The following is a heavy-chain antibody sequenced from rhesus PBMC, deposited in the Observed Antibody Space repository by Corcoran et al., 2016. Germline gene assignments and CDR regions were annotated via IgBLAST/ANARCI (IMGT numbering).Heavy chain of an antibody. CDR2: IYGSGSST. J-gene: IGHJ4*01. CDR1: GGSISSSY. D-gene: IGHD6S26*01. V-gene: IGHV4-169*02. CDR3: ASNRQRLVPFDY. Sequence: QLQLQESGPGLVKPSETLSVTCAVSGGSISSSYWSCRRQAAGKGLEWIGYIYGSGSSTNYNPSLKSRVTLSVDTSKNQLSLKLSSVTAADTAVYYCASNRQRLVPFDYWGQGVLVTVSS.